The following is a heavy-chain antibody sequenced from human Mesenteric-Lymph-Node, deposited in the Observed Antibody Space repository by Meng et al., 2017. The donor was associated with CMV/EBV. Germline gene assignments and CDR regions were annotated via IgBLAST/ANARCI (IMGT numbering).Heavy chain of an antibody. J-gene: IGHJ3*02. Sequence: GESLKISCAASGFTFSAYWMTWVRQAPGRGLEWVASMTQDGSERFYVDSAKGRFTISRDNAKESLYLQMNSLRAEDTAVYYCARAAYYDFWSGYQTQAESFDIWGQGTMVTVSS. CDR3: ARAAYYDFWSGYQTQAESFDI. V-gene: IGHV3-7*01. CDR1: GFTFSAYW. D-gene: IGHD3-3*01. CDR2: MTQDGSER.